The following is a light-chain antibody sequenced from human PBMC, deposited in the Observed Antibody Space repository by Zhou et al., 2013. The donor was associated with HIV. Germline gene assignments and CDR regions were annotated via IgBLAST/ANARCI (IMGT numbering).Light chain of an antibody. J-gene: IGKJ1*01. CDR2: KAS. V-gene: IGKV1-5*03. CDR3: QHYDASSGK. Sequence: DIQLTQSPSTLSASVGDRVTIACRASQSLDSWLAWYQQTPGEAPKLLMYKASTLQSGVSSRFSGSGSGTEFTLTISSLQPDDFATYYCQHYDASSGKFGPGTKVEVK. CDR1: QSLDSW.